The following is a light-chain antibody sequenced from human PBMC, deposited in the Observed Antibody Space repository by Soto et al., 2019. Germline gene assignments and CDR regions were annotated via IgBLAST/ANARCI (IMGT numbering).Light chain of an antibody. V-gene: IGLV2-14*01. J-gene: IGLJ3*02. CDR3: SSYTSSSTLV. Sequence: QSALTQPASVSGSPGQSITISCTGTSSDDGGYNYVSWYQQHPGKAPKLKIYEVSNRPSGVSNRFSGSKSGNTASLTISGLQAEDEADYYCSSYTSSSTLVFGGGTKVTVL. CDR1: SSDDGGYNY. CDR2: EVS.